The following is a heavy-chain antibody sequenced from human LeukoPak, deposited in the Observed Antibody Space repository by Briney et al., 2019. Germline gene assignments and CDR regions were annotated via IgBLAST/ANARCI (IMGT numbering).Heavy chain of an antibody. CDR2: IDISGSNT. CDR3: AKDMNTVTTTFDY. V-gene: IGHV3-23*01. CDR1: GFTFSSHA. D-gene: IGHD4-17*01. J-gene: IGHJ4*02. Sequence: PGGSLRLSCAASGFTFSSHAMSWVRQAPGKGLGWVSSIDISGSNTYYADSVKGRSTISRDNSESTLYLQMNSLRAEDTAAYYCAKDMNTVTTTFDYWGQGTLVTVSS.